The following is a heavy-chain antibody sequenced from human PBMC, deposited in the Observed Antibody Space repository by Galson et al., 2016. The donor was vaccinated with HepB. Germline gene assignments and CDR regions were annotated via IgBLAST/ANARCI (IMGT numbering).Heavy chain of an antibody. V-gene: IGHV3-43*01. J-gene: IGHJ4*02. CDR1: GFTFDDFT. D-gene: IGHD3-3*01. CDR2: VTWNGTP. CDR3: VKESQVGQNSFGPRFDY. Sequence: SLRLSCAASGFTFDDFTMHWARQAPGKGLEWVSLVTWNGTPFYADSVKVRFSISRDNDKNSLYLQMSSLGIEDAAFYYCVKESQVGQNSFGPRFDYWGQGTLVTVSS.